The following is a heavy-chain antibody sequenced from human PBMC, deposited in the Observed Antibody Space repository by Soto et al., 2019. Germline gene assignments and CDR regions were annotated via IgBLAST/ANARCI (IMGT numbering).Heavy chain of an antibody. Sequence: SVKVSCKASGGTFSSYAISWVRQAPGQGLEWMGGIIPIFGTANYAQKFQGRVTITADESTSTAYMELSSLRSDDTAVYYCSRGDPGETSPLDHWGQGTLVTVS. D-gene: IGHD3-10*01. V-gene: IGHV1-69*13. CDR1: GGTFSSYA. J-gene: IGHJ4*02. CDR2: IIPIFGTA. CDR3: SRGDPGETSPLDH.